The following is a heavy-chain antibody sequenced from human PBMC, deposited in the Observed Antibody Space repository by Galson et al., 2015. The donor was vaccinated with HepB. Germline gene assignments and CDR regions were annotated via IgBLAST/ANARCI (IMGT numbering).Heavy chain of an antibody. J-gene: IGHJ3*02. Sequence: SETLSLTCTVSGGSISSYYWSWIRQPAGKGLEWIGRIYTSGSTNYNPSLKSRVTMSVDTSKNQFSLKLSSVTAADTAVYYCARFDLTITRGAFDIWGQGTMVTVSS. V-gene: IGHV4-4*07. CDR1: GGSISSYY. CDR2: IYTSGST. D-gene: IGHD2-2*01. CDR3: ARFDLTITRGAFDI.